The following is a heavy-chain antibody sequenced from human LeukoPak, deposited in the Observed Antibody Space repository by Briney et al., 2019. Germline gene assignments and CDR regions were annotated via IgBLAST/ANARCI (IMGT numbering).Heavy chain of an antibody. CDR1: GYTFTSYG. CDR2: ISTYKGDT. D-gene: IGHD1-1*01. J-gene: IGHJ5*02. CDR3: ARAPERLGWFDP. Sequence: GASVKVSCKASGYTFTSYGISWVRQAPGQGLEWMGWISTYKGDTNYAQNLQGRVTMTTDTSTSTANMELRSLRSDDTAVYYCARAPERLGWFDPWGQGTLVTVSS. V-gene: IGHV1-18*01.